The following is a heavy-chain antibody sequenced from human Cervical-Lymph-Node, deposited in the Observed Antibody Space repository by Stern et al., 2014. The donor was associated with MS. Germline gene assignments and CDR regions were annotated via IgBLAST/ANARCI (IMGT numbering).Heavy chain of an antibody. Sequence: QVQLVQSGAEVQKPGSSVKVSCRASGGTFSSSDISWVLQAPGQGLEWMGGIIPIIGTANYAQKYQGRVTITADESTSTAYMELSSLRSEDTAIYYCALGGFGHYFEYWGQGTLVTVSS. CDR1: GGTFSSSD. CDR2: IIPIIGTA. V-gene: IGHV1-69*01. J-gene: IGHJ4*02. D-gene: IGHD3-10*01. CDR3: ALGGFGHYFEY.